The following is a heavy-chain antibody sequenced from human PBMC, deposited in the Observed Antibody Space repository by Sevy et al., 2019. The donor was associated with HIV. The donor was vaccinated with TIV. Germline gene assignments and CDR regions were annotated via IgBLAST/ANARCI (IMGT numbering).Heavy chain of an antibody. CDR3: ARDSRDFSKGDNFYYGMDV. Sequence: GGSLRLSCAASGFTFSDYYMTWIRQAPGKGLEWVSYISSSGLTIYNADSVKGRFTISRDNAKNSLYLQMHIRRAEDTAGYYCARDSRDFSKGDNFYYGMDVWGQGTTVTVSS. V-gene: IGHV3-11*01. CDR1: GFTFSDYY. D-gene: IGHD4-4*01. J-gene: IGHJ6*02. CDR2: ISSSGLTI.